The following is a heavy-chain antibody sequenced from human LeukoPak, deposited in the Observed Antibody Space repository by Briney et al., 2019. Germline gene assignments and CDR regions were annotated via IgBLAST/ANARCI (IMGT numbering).Heavy chain of an antibody. CDR3: AVGRGAVAGTGSYAFDI. Sequence: ASVKVSCKASGYTFTSYYMHWVRQAPGQGLEWMGIINPSGGSTSYAQKFQGRVTMTRDMSTSTVYMELSSLRSEDTAVYYCAVGRGAVAGTGSYAFDIWGQGTMVTVSS. J-gene: IGHJ3*02. CDR1: GYTFTSYY. D-gene: IGHD6-13*01. V-gene: IGHV1-46*01. CDR2: INPSGGST.